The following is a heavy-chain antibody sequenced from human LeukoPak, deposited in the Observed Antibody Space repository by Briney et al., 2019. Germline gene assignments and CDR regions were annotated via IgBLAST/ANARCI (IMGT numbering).Heavy chain of an antibody. CDR3: ARVTVSFHYYDSSGYYYFDY. Sequence: SETLSLTCTVSGGSISSGDYYWSWIRQPPGKGLEWIGYIYYSGSTYYNPSLKSRVTISVDTSKNQFSLKLSSVTAADTAVYYCARVTVSFHYYDSSGYYYFDYWGQGTLVTVSS. D-gene: IGHD3-22*01. V-gene: IGHV4-30-4*01. CDR2: IYYSGST. J-gene: IGHJ4*02. CDR1: GGSISSGDYY.